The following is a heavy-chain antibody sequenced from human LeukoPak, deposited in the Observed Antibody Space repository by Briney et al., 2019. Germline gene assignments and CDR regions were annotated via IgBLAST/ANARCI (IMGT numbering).Heavy chain of an antibody. CDR3: AKEARRDYVWGGYRFDY. J-gene: IGHJ4*02. CDR2: ISGSGDST. D-gene: IGHD3-16*02. Sequence: GGSLRLSCAASGLTFSSYAMSWVRQAPGEGLEWVSAISGSGDSTYYADSVKGRFTISRDNSRNTLYLQMNSLRAEDTALYYCAKEARRDYVWGGYRFDYWGQGTLVTVSS. CDR1: GLTFSSYA. V-gene: IGHV3-23*01.